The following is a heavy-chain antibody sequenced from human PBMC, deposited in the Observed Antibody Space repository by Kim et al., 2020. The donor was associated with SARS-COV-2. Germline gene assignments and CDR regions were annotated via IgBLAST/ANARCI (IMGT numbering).Heavy chain of an antibody. D-gene: IGHD3-10*02. V-gene: IGHV4-59*12. CDR3: ARVFRGMDV. J-gene: IGHJ6*02. CDR2: SGST. Sequence: SGSTNYNPSLKSRVTISVDTSKNQFSLKLNSMTAADTGVYYCARVFRGMDVWVQGTTVIVSS.